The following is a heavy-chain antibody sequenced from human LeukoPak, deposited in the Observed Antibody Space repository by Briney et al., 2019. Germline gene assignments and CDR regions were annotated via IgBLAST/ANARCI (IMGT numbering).Heavy chain of an antibody. J-gene: IGHJ6*04. D-gene: IGHD3-16*01. CDR1: GFTFSSSW. CDR3: ARDPGYESWSPFWGGMDV. V-gene: IGHV3-74*01. Sequence: PGGSLRLSCAASGFTFSSSWMHWVRQAPGKGLVWVSRITRDGSSTTYADSVKGRFTASRDNAKNTLYLQMDSLGDDDMAVYYCARDPGYESWSPFWGGMDVWGNGTTVIVSS. CDR2: ITRDGSST.